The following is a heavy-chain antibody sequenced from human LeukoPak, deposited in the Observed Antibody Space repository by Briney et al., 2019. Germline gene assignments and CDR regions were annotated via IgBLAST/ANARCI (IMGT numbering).Heavy chain of an antibody. D-gene: IGHD6-13*01. V-gene: IGHV6-1*01. CDR3: ARGGHAAAGIPYYYYGMDV. CDR2: TYYRSKWYN. CDR1: GDSVSSNSAA. Sequence: SGPGLVKPSQTLSLTCAISGDSVSSNSAAWNWIRQSPSRGLEWLGRTYYRSKWYNDYAVSVKSRITINPDTSKNQFSLQLNSATPEDTAVYYCARGGHAAAGIPYYYYGMDVWGQGTTVTVSS. J-gene: IGHJ6*02.